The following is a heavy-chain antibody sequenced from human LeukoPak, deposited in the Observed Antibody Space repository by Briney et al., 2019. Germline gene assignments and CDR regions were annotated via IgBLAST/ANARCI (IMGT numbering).Heavy chain of an antibody. CDR1: GGSISSSSYY. J-gene: IGHJ4*02. Sequence: SESLSLTCTVSGGSISSSSYYWGWIRQPPGKGLEWIGSIYYSGSTYYNPSLKSRVTISVDTSKNQFSLKLSSVTAADTAVYYCARGSSPDWGQGTLVTVSS. D-gene: IGHD3-10*01. V-gene: IGHV4-39*07. CDR3: ARGSSPD. CDR2: IYYSGST.